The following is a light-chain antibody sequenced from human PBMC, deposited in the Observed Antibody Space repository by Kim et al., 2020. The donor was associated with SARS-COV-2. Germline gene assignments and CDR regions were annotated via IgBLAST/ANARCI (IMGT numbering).Light chain of an antibody. V-gene: IGLV1-51*01. CDR3: GTWDSSLSAWV. Sequence: QSVLTQPPSVSAAPGQKVTISCSGSSSNIGNEFVSWYQQLPGTAPKLLIYDNNKRPSGIPDRFSGSKSATSATLGITGLQTGDEADYYCGTWDSSLSAWVFGGGTQLTVL. J-gene: IGLJ3*02. CDR1: SSNIGNEF. CDR2: DNN.